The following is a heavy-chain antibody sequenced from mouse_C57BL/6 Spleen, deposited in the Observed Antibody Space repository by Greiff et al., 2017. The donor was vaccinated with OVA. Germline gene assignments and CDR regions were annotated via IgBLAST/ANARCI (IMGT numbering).Heavy chain of an antibody. CDR3: TRSLLDYGSSYDGY. CDR2: IYPGNSDT. CDR1: GYTFTSYW. V-gene: IGHV1-5*01. J-gene: IGHJ2*01. D-gene: IGHD1-1*01. Sequence: DVKLQESGTVLARPGASVKMSCKTSGYTFTSYWMHWVKQRPGQGLEWIGAIYPGNSDTSYNQKFKGKAKLTAVTSASTAYMELSSLTNEDSAVYYCTRSLLDYGSSYDGYWGQGTTLTVSS.